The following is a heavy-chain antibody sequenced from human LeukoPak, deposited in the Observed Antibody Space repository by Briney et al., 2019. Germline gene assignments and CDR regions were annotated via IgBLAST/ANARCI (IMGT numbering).Heavy chain of an antibody. CDR1: GFTFSSYS. V-gene: IGHV3-48*01. J-gene: IGHJ4*02. CDR3: ARDRRQAVYSSGWFDY. D-gene: IGHD6-19*01. CDR2: ISSSSSTI. Sequence: GGSLRLSCAASGFTFSSYSMNWVRQAPGKGLEWVSYISSSSSTIYYADTVKGRFTISTDNAKNSLYLQMNSLGAEDTAVYYCARDRRQAVYSSGWFDYWGQGTLVTVSS.